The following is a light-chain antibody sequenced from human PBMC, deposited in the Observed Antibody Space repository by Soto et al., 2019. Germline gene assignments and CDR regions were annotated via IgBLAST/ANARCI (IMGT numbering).Light chain of an antibody. CDR2: GAS. Sequence: EIVMTQSPATLSVSPGERAPLSCRASQSVSSNLAWYQQKPGQAPRLLIYGASTRATGIPARFSGSGSGTEFTLTISSLQSEDFAVYYCQQYNNWQTFGQGTKLEIK. CDR1: QSVSSN. J-gene: IGKJ2*01. CDR3: QQYNNWQT. V-gene: IGKV3-15*01.